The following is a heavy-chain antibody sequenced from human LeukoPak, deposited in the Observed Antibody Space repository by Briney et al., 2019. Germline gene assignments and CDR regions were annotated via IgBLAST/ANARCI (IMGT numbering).Heavy chain of an antibody. CDR1: GFTFSSSA. D-gene: IGHD5-12*01. Sequence: TGGSLRLSCSASGFTFSSSAMHWVRQAPGKGLEYVSAIVSNGGSTYYADSVKGRFTISRDNSKNTLYLQMSSLRAEDTAVYYCVKEDRKSGYDPLDYWGQGTLVTVSS. CDR2: IVSNGGST. CDR3: VKEDRKSGYDPLDY. V-gene: IGHV3-64D*06. J-gene: IGHJ4*02.